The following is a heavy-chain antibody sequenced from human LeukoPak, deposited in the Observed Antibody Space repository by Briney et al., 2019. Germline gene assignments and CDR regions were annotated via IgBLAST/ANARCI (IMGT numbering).Heavy chain of an antibody. D-gene: IGHD3/OR15-3a*01. CDR2: VKYDGSTT. J-gene: IGHJ4*02. Sequence: AGGSLRLSCAASGFTFSAYWMHWVRQAPGKGLVWVSRVKYDGSTTAYADSVKGRFTISRENTRNILYLEMNSLRVEDTAVYYCARDLNWLLFDYWGQGALVTVSS. CDR3: ARDLNWLLFDY. V-gene: IGHV3-74*01. CDR1: GFTFSAYW.